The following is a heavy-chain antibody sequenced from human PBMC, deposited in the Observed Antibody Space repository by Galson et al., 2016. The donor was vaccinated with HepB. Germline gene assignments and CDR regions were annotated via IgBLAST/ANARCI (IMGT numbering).Heavy chain of an antibody. J-gene: IGHJ4*02. V-gene: IGHV3-74*01. CDR3: ARAGRAVVVTAPFDY. CDR1: GFTFNRPY. D-gene: IGHD3-22*01. CDR2: INSDGSST. Sequence: SLRLSCAASGFTFNRPYMHWVRQAPGKGLVYVSRINSDGSSTSYANSVKGRVTISRDNAKNTLYLQMNSLRAEDTAVYYCARAGRAVVVTAPFDYWGQGALVAVSS.